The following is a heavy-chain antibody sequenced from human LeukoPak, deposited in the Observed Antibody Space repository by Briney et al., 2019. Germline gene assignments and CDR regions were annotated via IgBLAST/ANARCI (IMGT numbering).Heavy chain of an antibody. CDR2: LSNSGTTI. D-gene: IGHD6-13*01. Sequence: GGSLRLSCEASGFIFSSYSMIWVRQAPGEGLKWVSFLSNSGTTIYYADPVKGRFTISRDNAKNSLYLQMNSLRAEDTAVYFCARVEWGIAAAARYWGQGTLVTVSS. CDR1: GFIFSSYS. V-gene: IGHV3-48*04. J-gene: IGHJ4*02. CDR3: ARVEWGIAAAARY.